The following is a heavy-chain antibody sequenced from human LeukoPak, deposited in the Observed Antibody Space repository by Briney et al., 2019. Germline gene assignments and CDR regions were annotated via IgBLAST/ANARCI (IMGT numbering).Heavy chain of an antibody. CDR3: ARGNYYGSGSPHHYYYYYGMDV. Sequence: SETLSLTCAVYGGSFSGYYWTWIRQTPEKGLEWIGEMNPSGSTSYNPSLKSRVTISVDTSKNQFSLKLSSVTAADTAVYYCARGNYYGSGSPHHYYYYYGMDVWGQGTTVTVSS. D-gene: IGHD3-10*01. CDR2: MNPSGST. CDR1: GGSFSGYY. J-gene: IGHJ6*02. V-gene: IGHV4-34*01.